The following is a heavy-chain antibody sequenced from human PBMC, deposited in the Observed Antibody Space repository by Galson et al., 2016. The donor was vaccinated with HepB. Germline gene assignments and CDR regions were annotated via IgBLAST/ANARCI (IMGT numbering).Heavy chain of an antibody. CDR2: VSFDGGNK. J-gene: IGHJ2*01. CDR1: GFNFRSYA. CDR3: ARGEGGYSSSWYGWYFDV. D-gene: IGHD6-13*01. Sequence: SLRLSCAASGFNFRSYAIHWVRQAPGKGLEWVAVVSFDGGNKDYADSVKGRLTISRDNSKNTLYLQMNGLRAEDTAVYYCARGEGGYSSSWYGWYFDVWGRGTLVTVSS. V-gene: IGHV3-30*04.